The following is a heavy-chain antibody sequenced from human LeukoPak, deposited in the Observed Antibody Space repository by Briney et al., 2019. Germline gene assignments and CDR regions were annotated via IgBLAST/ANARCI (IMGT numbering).Heavy chain of an antibody. CDR3: ARDDPNGSPFDWFDP. J-gene: IGHJ5*02. Sequence: GGSLRLSSAASGFTFRDYYMRSIRQAPGKGLERVSYISSSGGTIYYADSVKGRFTISRDNAKNSLYLQMNSLRVEDTAVYYCARDDPNGSPFDWFDPWSQGTLVTVSS. CDR1: GFTFRDYY. V-gene: IGHV3-11*04. D-gene: IGHD2-8*01. CDR2: ISSSGGTI.